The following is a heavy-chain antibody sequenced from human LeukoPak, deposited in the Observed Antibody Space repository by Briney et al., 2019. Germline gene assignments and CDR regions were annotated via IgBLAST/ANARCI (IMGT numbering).Heavy chain of an antibody. Sequence: ASVKVSCKASGFPFISYYMHWVRQAPGQGLEWMGLINPSGDSTHHAQKFQGRVTMTRDTSTSTAYMELSSLTSDDTAVFYCARDNSGGNSWWLDPWGQGTLVTVSS. J-gene: IGHJ5*02. V-gene: IGHV1-46*01. CDR2: INPSGDST. CDR1: GFPFISYY. CDR3: ARDNSGGNSWWLDP. D-gene: IGHD4-23*01.